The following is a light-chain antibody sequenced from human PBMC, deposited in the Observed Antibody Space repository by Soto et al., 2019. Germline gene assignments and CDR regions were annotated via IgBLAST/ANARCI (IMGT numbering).Light chain of an antibody. Sequence: QSVLTQPPSASGTPGQRVTISCSGSSSNIGSNIVNWYQQLPGTAPKLLIYSNNRRHSGVPDRFSGSKSGTSASLAISGLQSEDEADYYCAAWDDSLNGVVFGGGTKVTVL. CDR3: AAWDDSLNGVV. CDR2: SNN. V-gene: IGLV1-44*01. CDR1: SSNIGSNI. J-gene: IGLJ2*01.